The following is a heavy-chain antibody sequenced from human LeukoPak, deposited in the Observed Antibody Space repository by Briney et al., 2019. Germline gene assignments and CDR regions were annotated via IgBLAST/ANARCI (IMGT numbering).Heavy chain of an antibody. Sequence: GGSLRLSCAASGFTFSGYGVHWVRQAPGKGLEWVTFIRYDERNKYYADSVKGRFSISRDNSKNTLYLQVNGLRTEDTAVYYCAKDRLLNCRGDCYIFDYWGQGTVVTVSS. D-gene: IGHD2-21*02. CDR2: IRYDERNK. V-gene: IGHV3-30*02. CDR1: GFTFSGYG. CDR3: AKDRLLNCRGDCYIFDY. J-gene: IGHJ4*02.